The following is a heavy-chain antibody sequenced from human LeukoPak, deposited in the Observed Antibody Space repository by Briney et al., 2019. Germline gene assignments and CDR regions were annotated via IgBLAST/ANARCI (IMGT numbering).Heavy chain of an antibody. CDR1: GFTVSSNY. V-gene: IGHV3-53*04. D-gene: IGHD3-3*01. CDR3: ARFLGRITISGVVPYGMDV. Sequence: GGSLRLSCAASGFTVSSNYMTWVRQAPGKGLEWVSLIYSAGGTYYTDSVKGRFTISRHSSKNTLYLQMNGLRGEDTAVYYCARFLGRITISGVVPYGMDVWGQGTTVTVSS. J-gene: IGHJ6*02. CDR2: IYSAGGT.